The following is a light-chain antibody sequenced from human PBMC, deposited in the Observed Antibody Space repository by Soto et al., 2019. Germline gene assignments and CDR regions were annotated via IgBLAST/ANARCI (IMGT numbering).Light chain of an antibody. CDR3: HQYGISP. CDR1: QSVSSNY. Sequence: EIVVTQYPGTLSLSPGDRATLSCRASQSVSSNYLAWYQQKPGQAPRLLIYGASSRATGIPDRFSGSGSGTEFSLTISRLEPEDFAVYYCHQYGISPFGGVT. J-gene: IGKJ4*01. V-gene: IGKV3-20*01. CDR2: GAS.